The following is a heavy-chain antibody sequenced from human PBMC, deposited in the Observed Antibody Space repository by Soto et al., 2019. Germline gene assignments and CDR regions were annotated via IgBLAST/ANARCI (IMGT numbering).Heavy chain of an antibody. CDR1: GFTFSSYA. CDR3: AKCVWSGSCYYDY. Sequence: EVQLLESGGGLVQPGGSLRLSCAASGFTFSSYAMSWVRQAPGKGLEWVSAISGSGGSTYYADSVKGRFTISRDNSKHTLYLQMNSLRAEDTAVYYCAKCVWSGSCYYDYWGQGTLVTVSS. CDR2: ISGSGGST. D-gene: IGHD2-15*01. V-gene: IGHV3-23*01. J-gene: IGHJ4*02.